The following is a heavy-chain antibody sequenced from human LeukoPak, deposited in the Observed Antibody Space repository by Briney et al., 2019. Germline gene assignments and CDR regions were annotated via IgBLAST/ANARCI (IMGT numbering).Heavy chain of an antibody. CDR1: GFIFSSYA. Sequence: GGSLRLSCAASGFIFSSYAMSWVRQARWKGLEGVSAISGSGGSTYYADSVKGRFTISRDNSKNTLYLQMNSLRAEDTAVYYCAKDLATVTPSAFDIWGQGTMVTVSS. CDR2: ISGSGGST. D-gene: IGHD4-17*01. J-gene: IGHJ3*02. V-gene: IGHV3-23*01. CDR3: AKDLATVTPSAFDI.